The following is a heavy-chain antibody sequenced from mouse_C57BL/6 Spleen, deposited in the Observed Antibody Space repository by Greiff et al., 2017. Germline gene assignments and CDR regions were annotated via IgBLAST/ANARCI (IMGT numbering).Heavy chain of an antibody. J-gene: IGHJ4*01. CDR2: IYPGNSDT. V-gene: IGHV1-5*01. Sequence: VQLQQSGTVLARPGASVKMSCKTSGYTFTSYWMHWVKQRPGQGLEWIGAIYPGNSDTSYNQKFKGKAKLTAVTSASTAYMELSSLTNEDSAVYYCTRNVYYSNYGAMDYWGQGTSVTVSS. CDR1: GYTFTSYW. D-gene: IGHD2-5*01. CDR3: TRNVYYSNYGAMDY.